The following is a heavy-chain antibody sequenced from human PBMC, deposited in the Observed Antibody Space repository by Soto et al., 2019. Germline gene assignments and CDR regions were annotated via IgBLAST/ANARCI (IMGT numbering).Heavy chain of an antibody. CDR1: GYTFTSYY. CDR3: SRDRGKVGERGVYNWFDP. Sequence: QVQLVQSGAEVKKPGASVKVSCKASGYTFTSYYMHCVRQAPGQGLEWMGIINPSGGSTSYAQKFQCRFIMTRATSTSTVYMGLSSLRSEDTAVYYCSRDRGKVGERGVYNWFDPWGQGTLVTVSS. D-gene: IGHD3-16*01. V-gene: IGHV1-46*01. CDR2: INPSGGST. J-gene: IGHJ5*02.